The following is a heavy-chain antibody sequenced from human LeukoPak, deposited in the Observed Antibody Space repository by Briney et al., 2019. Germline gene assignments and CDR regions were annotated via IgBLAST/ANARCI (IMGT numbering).Heavy chain of an antibody. CDR2: IYLGDSDT. Sequence: GESLKISGKGSGYSFATYWIGWVRQMPGKGLEWMGIIYLGDSDTRYSPSFQGQVTISADKSISTAYLQWSSLKASDTAIYYCARVRWPAAATGYMDVWGKGSTVTVSS. V-gene: IGHV5-51*01. CDR1: GYSFATYW. CDR3: ARVRWPAAATGYMDV. J-gene: IGHJ6*03. D-gene: IGHD2-2*01.